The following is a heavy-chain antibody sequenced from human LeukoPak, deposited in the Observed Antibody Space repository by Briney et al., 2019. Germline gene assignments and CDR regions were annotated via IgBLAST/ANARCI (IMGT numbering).Heavy chain of an antibody. V-gene: IGHV4-59*01. Sequence: SETLSLTCTVSGGSISSYYWSWIRQPPGKGLEWIGYIYYSGSTNYNPSLKSRVTISVDTSKNQFSLKLSSVTAAGTAVYYCARDSSPDYVWGSYRSRYFDYWGQGTLVTVSS. D-gene: IGHD3-16*02. CDR3: ARDSSPDYVWGSYRSRYFDY. CDR1: GGSISSYY. CDR2: IYYSGST. J-gene: IGHJ4*02.